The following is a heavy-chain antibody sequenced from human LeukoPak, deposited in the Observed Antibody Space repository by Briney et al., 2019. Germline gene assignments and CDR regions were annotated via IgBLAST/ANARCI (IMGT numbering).Heavy chain of an antibody. CDR3: ARGWGPEYSSSDYYYYGMDV. J-gene: IGHJ6*02. D-gene: IGHD6-6*01. CDR1: GGSFSGYY. V-gene: IGHV4-34*01. Sequence: PSETLSLTCAVYGGSFSGYYWSWIRQPPGKGLEWIGEINHSGSTNYNPSLKSRVTISVDTSKNQFSLKLSSVTAADTAVYYCARGWGPEYSSSDYYYYGMDVWGQGTTVTDSS. CDR2: INHSGST.